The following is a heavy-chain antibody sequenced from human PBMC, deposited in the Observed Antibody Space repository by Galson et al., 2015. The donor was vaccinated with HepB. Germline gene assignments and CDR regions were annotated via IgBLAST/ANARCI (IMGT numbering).Heavy chain of an antibody. Sequence: LAVVKPTQTCTLTCPFPGFSFTTRGVAGGWVRQPPGRALGWLALIYWDGDERFRQPLKNRPTIPKDTSKNQVVLTMPNMGPVDTATYYCAHRSQVLAGGGAYGFDIWGQGIMVTVSS. CDR1: GFSFTTRGVA. CDR2: IYWDGDE. CDR3: AHRSQVLAGGGAYGFDI. V-gene: IGHV2-5*02. D-gene: IGHD2-21*01. J-gene: IGHJ3*02.